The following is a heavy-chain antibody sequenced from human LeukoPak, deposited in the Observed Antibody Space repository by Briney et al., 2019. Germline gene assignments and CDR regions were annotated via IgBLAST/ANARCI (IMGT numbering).Heavy chain of an antibody. D-gene: IGHD3-10*01. J-gene: IGHJ5*02. CDR1: GFTFSTYG. V-gene: IGHV3-30*03. CDR2: ISDKGRKK. CDR3: ARVMAWFDP. Sequence: GRSLRLSCAASGFTFSTYGMQWVRQAPGKGLEWVAVISDKGRKKNYADSVKGRFTISRDNSDNTLYLQMNRLITGDTAVYYCARVMAWFDPWGQGTLVTVSS.